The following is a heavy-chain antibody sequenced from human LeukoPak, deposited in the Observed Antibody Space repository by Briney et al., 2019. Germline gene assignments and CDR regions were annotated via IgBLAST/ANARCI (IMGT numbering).Heavy chain of an antibody. V-gene: IGHV3-30*02. CDR3: AKEPRLGSSGWPGNFQH. CDR1: GFTFSSYG. Sequence: GGSLRLSCAASGFTFSSYGMHWVRQAPGKGLEWVAFIQYDGSEKYYGDSVKGRFIISRDNSKSTLYLQMTSLRPEDTAVYYCAKEPRLGSSGWPGNFQHWGQGTLVIVSS. J-gene: IGHJ1*01. CDR2: IQYDGSEK. D-gene: IGHD6-19*01.